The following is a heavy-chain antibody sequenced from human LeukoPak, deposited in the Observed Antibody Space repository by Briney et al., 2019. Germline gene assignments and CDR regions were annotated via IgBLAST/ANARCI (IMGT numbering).Heavy chain of an antibody. CDR1: GFTFNYYA. CDR2: ITTSVAST. V-gene: IGHV3-23*01. D-gene: IGHD1-1*01. CDR3: ARDYPTSGIVTLFDY. J-gene: IGHJ4*02. Sequence: PGGSLRLSCASSGFTFNYYAMTWVRQAPGKGLEWVSSITTSVASTSYADSGKGRFTIPGDNSKNSLYLQMTSLRAEDTAVYYCARDYPTSGIVTLFDYWGQGTLVTVSS.